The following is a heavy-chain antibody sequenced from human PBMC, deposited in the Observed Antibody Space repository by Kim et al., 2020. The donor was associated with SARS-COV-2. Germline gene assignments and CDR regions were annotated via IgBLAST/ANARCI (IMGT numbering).Heavy chain of an antibody. Sequence: SVKVSCKASGGTFSSYAISWVRQAPGQGLEWMGGIIPIFGTANYAQKFQGRVTITADESTSTAYMELSSLRSEDTAVYYCAFGPAAILHERNYYYGMDVWGQGTTVTVSS. D-gene: IGHD2-2*01. CDR1: GGTFSSYA. CDR3: AFGPAAILHERNYYYGMDV. V-gene: IGHV1-69*13. J-gene: IGHJ6*02. CDR2: IIPIFGTA.